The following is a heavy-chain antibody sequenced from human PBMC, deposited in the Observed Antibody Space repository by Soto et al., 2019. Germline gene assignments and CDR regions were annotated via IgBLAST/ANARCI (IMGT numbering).Heavy chain of an antibody. CDR3: ARDGVSSHTNYYFDY. CDR2: ISSNGGST. J-gene: IGHJ4*02. D-gene: IGHD3-3*01. CDR1: GFTFSSYA. V-gene: IGHV3-64*01. Sequence: PGGSLRLSCAASGFTFSSYAMHWVRQAPGKGLEYVSAISSNGGSTYYANSVKGRFTISRDNSKNTLYLQMGSLRAEDMAVYYCARDGVSSHTNYYFDYWGQGTLVTVSS.